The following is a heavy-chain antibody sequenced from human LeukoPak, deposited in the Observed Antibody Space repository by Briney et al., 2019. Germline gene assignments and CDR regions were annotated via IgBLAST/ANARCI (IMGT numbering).Heavy chain of an antibody. CDR3: LVTTRGRGFDY. V-gene: IGHV3-7*01. Sequence: GGSLRLSCAASGFTFSSYWMSWVRQAPGKGLEWVANIRQDGSAQNYVDSVKGRFTISRDNPKNSVYLQMSSLRAEDTAVYYCLVTTRGRGFDYWGQGTLVTVSS. J-gene: IGHJ4*02. CDR2: IRQDGSAQ. CDR1: GFTFSSYW. D-gene: IGHD1/OR15-1a*01.